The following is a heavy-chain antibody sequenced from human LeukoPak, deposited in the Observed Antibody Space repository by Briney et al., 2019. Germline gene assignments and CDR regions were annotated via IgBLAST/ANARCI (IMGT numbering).Heavy chain of an antibody. D-gene: IGHD1-26*01. CDR1: GFTLSDYG. CDR3: ASRGPSGSYYDD. V-gene: IGHV3-30*03. J-gene: IGHJ4*02. CDR2: ISYDGRTT. Sequence: GGSLRLSCAASGFTLSDYGMHWVRQAQGKGLEWVAVISYDGRTTYYADSVKGRFTISRDNSKNTLSLQMISLRAEDTAVYYCASRGPSGSYYDDWGQGALVTVSS.